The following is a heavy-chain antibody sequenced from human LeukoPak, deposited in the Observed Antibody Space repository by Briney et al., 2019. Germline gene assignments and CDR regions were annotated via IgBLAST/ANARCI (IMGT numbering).Heavy chain of an antibody. CDR3: ARDQGQSLLWFGQPYFDY. J-gene: IGHJ4*02. Sequence: PSETLSLTCAVYGGSFSGYYWSWIRQAPGKGLEWVSYISSSGSTIYYADSVKGRFTISRDNAKNSLYLQMNSLRAEDTAVYYCARDQGQSLLWFGQPYFDYWGQGTLVTVSS. V-gene: IGHV3-11*01. D-gene: IGHD3-10*01. CDR1: GGSFSGYY. CDR2: ISSSGSTI.